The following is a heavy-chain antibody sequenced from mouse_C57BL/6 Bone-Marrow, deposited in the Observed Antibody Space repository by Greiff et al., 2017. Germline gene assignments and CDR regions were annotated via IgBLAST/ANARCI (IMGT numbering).Heavy chain of an antibody. Sequence: EVKVVESGGGLVKPGGSLKLSCAASGFTFSDYGMHWVRQAPEKGLEWVAYISSGSRTIYYADTVKGRFTISRANVKTTLFLQMCRLRSEDTAMDDCARKSPTTVVATEAMDYWGQGTSVTVSS. J-gene: IGHJ4*01. D-gene: IGHD1-1*01. CDR1: GFTFSDYG. CDR3: ARKSPTTVVATEAMDY. CDR2: ISSGSRTI. V-gene: IGHV5-17*01.